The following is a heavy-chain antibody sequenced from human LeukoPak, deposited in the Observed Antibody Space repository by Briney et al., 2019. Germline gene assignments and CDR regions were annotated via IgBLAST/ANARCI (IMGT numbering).Heavy chain of an antibody. CDR2: IIPIFGTA. J-gene: IGHJ4*02. Sequence: SVKVSCKASGGTFSSYAISWVGQAPGQGLGWMGGIIPIFGTANYAQKFQGRVTITADKSTSTAYMELSSLRSEDTAVYYCASSPTYGDYVSFDYWGQGTLVTVSS. CDR3: ASSPTYGDYVSFDY. D-gene: IGHD4-17*01. V-gene: IGHV1-69*06. CDR1: GGTFSSYA.